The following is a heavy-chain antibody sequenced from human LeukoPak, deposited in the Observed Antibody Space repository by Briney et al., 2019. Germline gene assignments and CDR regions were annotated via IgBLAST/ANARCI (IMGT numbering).Heavy chain of an antibody. Sequence: GGSLRLSCAASGFTFSSYGMHWVRQAPGKGLEWVAVIWYDGSNKYYADSVKGRFTISRDNSKNTLYLQMNGLRAEDTAVYYWARECGYPSVYFDYWGQGTLVTVSS. CDR2: IWYDGSNK. CDR1: GFTFSSYG. CDR3: ARECGYPSVYFDY. D-gene: IGHD5-18*01. V-gene: IGHV3-33*01. J-gene: IGHJ4*02.